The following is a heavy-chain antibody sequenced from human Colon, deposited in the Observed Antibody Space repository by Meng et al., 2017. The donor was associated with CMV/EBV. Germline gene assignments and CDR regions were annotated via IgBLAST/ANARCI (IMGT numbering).Heavy chain of an antibody. Sequence: GGSLRLSCAASGFIFSNSGLHWVRQAPGKGLEWVAFITYDGSATKYVDSVEGRSTISRDNSKNMVFLEINSLRYEDSAVYYCAKDGGGPARSFEFWGQGTLVTVSS. D-gene: IGHD2-2*01. CDR3: AKDGGGPARSFEF. J-gene: IGHJ1*01. CDR1: GFIFSNSG. CDR2: ITYDGSAT. V-gene: IGHV3-30*02.